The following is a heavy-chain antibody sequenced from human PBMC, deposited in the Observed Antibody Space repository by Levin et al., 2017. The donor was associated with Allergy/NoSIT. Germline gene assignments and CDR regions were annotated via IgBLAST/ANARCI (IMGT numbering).Heavy chain of an antibody. CDR3: ARDQRRWMAVPGNLDY. J-gene: IGHJ4*02. Sequence: ASVKVSCKASGYTFTGYYMHWVRQAPGQGLEWMGWINPNSGGTNYAQNFQGRVTMTRDTSISTAYMELSSLRSDDTAVYYCARDQRRWMAVPGNLDYWGQGTLVTVSS. CDR1: GYTFTGYY. CDR2: INPNSGGT. V-gene: IGHV1-2*02. D-gene: IGHD6-19*01.